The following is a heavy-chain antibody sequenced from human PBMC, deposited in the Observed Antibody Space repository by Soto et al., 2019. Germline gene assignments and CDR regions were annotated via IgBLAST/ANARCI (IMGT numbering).Heavy chain of an antibody. V-gene: IGHV3-73*01. CDR3: TSRAAAGHYYYGMDV. Sequence: EVQLVESGGGLVQPGGSLKLSCAASGFTFSGSAMHWVRQASGKGLEWVGRIRSKANSYATAYAASVKGRFTISRDDSKNTAYLQMNSLKTEDTAVYYCTSRAAAGHYYYGMDVWGQGTTVTVSS. J-gene: IGHJ6*02. CDR2: IRSKANSYAT. CDR1: GFTFSGSA. D-gene: IGHD6-13*01.